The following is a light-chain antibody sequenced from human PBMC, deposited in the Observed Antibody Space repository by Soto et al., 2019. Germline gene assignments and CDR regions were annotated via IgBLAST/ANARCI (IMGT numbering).Light chain of an antibody. V-gene: IGKV1-9*01. J-gene: IGKJ1*01. CDR2: AAS. CDR3: QQYNNWPRT. Sequence: DIQMTQSPSSLSASVGNRVSISCRASQGVSNYLAWYQQKPGKVPKVLIYAASTLESGVPSRFSATVSGTEFSLTINSLQSEDFAVYYCQQYNNWPRTFGQGTKVDIK. CDR1: QGVSNY.